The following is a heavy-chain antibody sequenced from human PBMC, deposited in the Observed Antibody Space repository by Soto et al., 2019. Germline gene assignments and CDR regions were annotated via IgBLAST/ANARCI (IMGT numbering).Heavy chain of an antibody. CDR1: GYTFTSYA. CDR2: INAGNGNT. J-gene: IGHJ4*02. V-gene: IGHV1-3*01. CDR3: ARAGRSIVVVPAARTLDY. D-gene: IGHD2-2*01. Sequence: VASVKVSCKASGYTFTSYAMHWVRQAPGQRLEWMGWINAGNGNTKYSQKFQGRVTITRDTSASTAYMELSSLRSEDTAVYYCARAGRSIVVVPAARTLDYWGQGTLVTVSS.